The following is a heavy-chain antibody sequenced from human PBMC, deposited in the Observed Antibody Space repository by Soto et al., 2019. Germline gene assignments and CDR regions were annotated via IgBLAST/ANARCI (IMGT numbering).Heavy chain of an antibody. CDR1: GFTFSTDS. CDR2: ISTSGATR. Sequence: EVQLVESGGGLVQPGGSLRLSCVASGFTFSTDSMNWVRQAPGKGLEWVAHISTSGATRYYADSVKGQFTISRDNAKTSLYLQMDSLRNEDTSVYYCARFFVSGFDYWGQGTLVTVSS. V-gene: IGHV3-48*02. CDR3: ARFFVSGFDY. D-gene: IGHD6-19*01. J-gene: IGHJ4*02.